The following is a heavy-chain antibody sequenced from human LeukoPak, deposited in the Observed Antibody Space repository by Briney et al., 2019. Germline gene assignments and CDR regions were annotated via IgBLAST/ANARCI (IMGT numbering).Heavy chain of an antibody. CDR3: ARVLAGSSSPMDV. Sequence: ASVKVSCKASGYTFTGYYMHWVRQAPGQGLEWMGRINPNSGGTNYAQKFQGRVTMTRDTSISTAYMELSRLRSDDTAVYHCARVLAGSSSPMDVWGKGTTVTVSS. V-gene: IGHV1-2*06. CDR1: GYTFTGYY. CDR2: INPNSGGT. J-gene: IGHJ6*03. D-gene: IGHD6-13*01.